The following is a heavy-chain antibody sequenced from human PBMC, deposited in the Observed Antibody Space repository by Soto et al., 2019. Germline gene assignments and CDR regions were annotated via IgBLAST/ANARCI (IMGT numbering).Heavy chain of an antibody. CDR2: INAGNGDT. V-gene: IGHV1-3*01. CDR3: ARSIVGARGEILYHGMDV. Sequence: QVQLVQSGAEVKKPGASVKVSCQASAYTFTSYAMHWVRQAPGQRLEWMGWINAGNGDTKYSQKFQGRVTITRDTSASTAYMELSSLTSEDTAVYYCARSIVGARGEILYHGMDVWGQGTTVTVSS. J-gene: IGHJ6*01. CDR1: AYTFTSYA. D-gene: IGHD1-26*01.